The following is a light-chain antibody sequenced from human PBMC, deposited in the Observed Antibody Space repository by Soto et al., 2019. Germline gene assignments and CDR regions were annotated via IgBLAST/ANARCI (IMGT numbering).Light chain of an antibody. CDR3: ATWESSLSSYV. V-gene: IGLV1-51*01. CDR1: SSNIGKNY. CDR2: DTY. Sequence: QSVLTQSPAVSAAPGQTVIITCSGTSSNIGKNYVSWYQQFPEKAPKLLIYDTYQRLSAIPDRVSGSKSGTSATLGITGLQTGDEAYYYCATWESSLSSYVFGTGTKVTVL. J-gene: IGLJ1*01.